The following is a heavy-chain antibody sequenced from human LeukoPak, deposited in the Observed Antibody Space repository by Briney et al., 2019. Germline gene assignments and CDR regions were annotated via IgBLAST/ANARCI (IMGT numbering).Heavy chain of an antibody. CDR2: IIPIFGTA. V-gene: IGHV1-69*13. CDR1: GGTFSSYA. D-gene: IGHD3-22*01. Sequence: SVKVSCKASGGTFSSYAISWVRQAPGQGLEWMGGIIPIFGTANYAQKFQGRVTITADESTSTAYMELSSLRSEDTAVYYCARSYYYDSSGYYTPFDYWGQGTLVAVSS. J-gene: IGHJ4*02. CDR3: ARSYYYDSSGYYTPFDY.